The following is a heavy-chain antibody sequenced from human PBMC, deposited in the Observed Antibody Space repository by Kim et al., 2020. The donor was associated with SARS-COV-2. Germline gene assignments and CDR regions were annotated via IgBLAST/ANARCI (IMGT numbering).Heavy chain of an antibody. CDR3: GRGTTVPGAKYYFDY. CDR2: IRSKIYGGTM. Sequence: GGSLRLSCTTSGFTFGDYAVGWVRQAPGKGLEWVGLIRSKIYGGTMEDAASVRGRFRVSRDDAKRIAYLQMNSLQAEDTAVYYCGRGTTVPGAKYYFDYWGQGALVTVSS. CDR1: GFTFGDYA. D-gene: IGHD1-26*01. V-gene: IGHV3-49*04. J-gene: IGHJ4*02.